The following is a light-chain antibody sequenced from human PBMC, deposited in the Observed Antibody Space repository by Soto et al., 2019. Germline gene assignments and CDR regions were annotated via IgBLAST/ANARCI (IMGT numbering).Light chain of an antibody. CDR3: QQFGRSPPSWT. Sequence: EIVLTQSPGTLSLSPGERATLSCRASQSVSSSYLAWYQQKPGQPPRLLIFDASSRATGIPDRFSGSGSGTDCTLTISSLEPEDFAVYYCQQFGRSPPSWTFGQGTKVEIK. CDR1: QSVSSSY. V-gene: IGKV3-20*01. J-gene: IGKJ1*01. CDR2: DAS.